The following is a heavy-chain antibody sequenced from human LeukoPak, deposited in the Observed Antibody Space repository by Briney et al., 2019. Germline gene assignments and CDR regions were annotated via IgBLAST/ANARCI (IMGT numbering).Heavy chain of an antibody. CDR1: GYTFTNYG. CDR3: AREKGGTIYYYYGMDV. Sequence: SSVTVSCTASGYTFTNYGICWVRQAPGQGLEWMGWISAYNGNTNYAQKFQGRVTMTTDTSTSTAYMELRSLRSDDTAVYYCAREKGGTIYYYYGMDVWGQGTTVTVSS. D-gene: IGHD1-14*01. J-gene: IGHJ6*02. CDR2: ISAYNGNT. V-gene: IGHV1-18*01.